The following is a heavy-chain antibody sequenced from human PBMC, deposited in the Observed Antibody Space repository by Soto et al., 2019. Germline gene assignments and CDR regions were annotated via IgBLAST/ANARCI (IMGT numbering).Heavy chain of an antibody. CDR1: GGSFSGYY. D-gene: IGHD1-1*01. Sequence: PSETMSVTCAVDGGSFSGYYWSWIRQPPGKGLEWIGEINHSGSTNYNPSLKSRVTISVDTSKNQFSLKLSSVTAADTAVYYCARLEKHTINWFDPWGQGTLVTVSS. V-gene: IGHV4-34*01. CDR3: ARLEKHTINWFDP. CDR2: INHSGST. J-gene: IGHJ5*02.